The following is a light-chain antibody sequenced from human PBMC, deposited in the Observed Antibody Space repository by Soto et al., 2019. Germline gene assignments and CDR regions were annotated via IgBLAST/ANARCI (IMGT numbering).Light chain of an antibody. CDR2: DAS. CDR1: QSVSSY. Sequence: EIVLTQSPATLSLSPGERATLSCRASQSVSSYFAWYQQKPGQAPRLLIYDASNRATGIPARFSGSGSGTDFTLTISSLEPEDFAVYYCQQRSNWPITFGQGKRLEIK. J-gene: IGKJ5*01. V-gene: IGKV3-11*01. CDR3: QQRSNWPIT.